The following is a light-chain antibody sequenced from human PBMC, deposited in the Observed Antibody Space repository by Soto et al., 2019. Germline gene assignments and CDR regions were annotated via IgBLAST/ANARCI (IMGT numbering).Light chain of an antibody. CDR3: SSNTNSSTLV. Sequence: QSALTQPASVSGSPGQSISISCTGTSSDVGAYKYVSWYQQHPGKAPKLMIYEGSNRPSGVSNRFSGSKSGNTASLTISGLQAEDEADYYCSSNTNSSTLVFGGGTKLTVL. J-gene: IGLJ2*01. V-gene: IGLV2-14*01. CDR2: EGS. CDR1: SSDVGAYKY.